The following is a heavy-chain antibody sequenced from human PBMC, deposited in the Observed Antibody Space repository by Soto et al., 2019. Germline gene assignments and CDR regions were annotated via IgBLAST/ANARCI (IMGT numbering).Heavy chain of an antibody. CDR2: ISSSGSTI. Sequence: GGSLRLSCAASGFTFSDYYMSWIRQAPGKGLEWVSYISSSGSTIYYADSVKGRFTISRDNAKNSLYLQMNSLRAEDTAVYYCARGQLWYSPSDYYGIHVWGPGTTVTVYS. CDR3: ARGQLWYSPSDYYGIHV. V-gene: IGHV3-11*01. J-gene: IGHJ6*02. CDR1: GFTFSDYY. D-gene: IGHD5-18*01.